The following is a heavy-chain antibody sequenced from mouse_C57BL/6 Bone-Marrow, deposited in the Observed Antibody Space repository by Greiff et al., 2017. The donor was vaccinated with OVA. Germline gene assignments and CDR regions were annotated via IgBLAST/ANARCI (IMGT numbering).Heavy chain of an antibody. Sequence: QVQLQQSGAELMKPGASVKLSCTASGYTFTGYWIEWVKQRPGHGLEWIGEILPGSGGTKYNEKFKGKATFTADTSSNTAYLQLSSLTTEDSAIYYCALITTVIATDYWGQGTTLTVSS. V-gene: IGHV1-9*01. CDR3: ALITTVIATDY. D-gene: IGHD1-1*01. CDR2: ILPGSGGT. J-gene: IGHJ2*01. CDR1: GYTFTGYW.